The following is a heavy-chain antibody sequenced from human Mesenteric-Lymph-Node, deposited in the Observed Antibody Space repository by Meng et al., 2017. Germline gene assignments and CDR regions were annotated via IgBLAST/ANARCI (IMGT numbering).Heavy chain of an antibody. Sequence: GGSLRLSCAASGFTFSSYEMNWVRQAPGKGLEWVSSISPSGGATFYADSVKGRFTISRDNSKKTLYVQMNSLRAEDTAVYYCAKQGCSEGYSGGSCYPYYLENWGQGTLVTVSS. CDR3: AKQGCSEGYSGGSCYPYYLEN. CDR1: GFTFSSYE. J-gene: IGHJ4*02. V-gene: IGHV3-23*01. CDR2: ISPSGGAT. D-gene: IGHD2-15*01.